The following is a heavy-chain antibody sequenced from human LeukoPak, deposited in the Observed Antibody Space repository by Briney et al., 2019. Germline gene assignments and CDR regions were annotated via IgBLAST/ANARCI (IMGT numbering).Heavy chain of an antibody. D-gene: IGHD3-22*01. V-gene: IGHV4-59*12. CDR3: ARDGSSGYFLAY. CDR2: IYYSGST. Sequence: KASETLSLTCTVSGGSISSYYWSWIRQPPGKGLEWIGYIYYSGSTNYNPSLKSRVTISVDTSKNQFSLKLSSVTAADTAVYYCARDGSSGYFLAYWGQGILVTVSS. CDR1: GGSISSYY. J-gene: IGHJ4*02.